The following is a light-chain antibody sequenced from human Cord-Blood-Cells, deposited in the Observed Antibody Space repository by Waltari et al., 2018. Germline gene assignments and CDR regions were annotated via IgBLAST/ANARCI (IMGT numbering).Light chain of an antibody. J-gene: IGKJ1*01. CDR2: CAS. Sequence: DIVMTQSPDSLAVSLGERATINCTSSKSVLYSSNNKNYLAWYQQKPGQPPKLLIYCASTRESGVPDRFSGSGSGTDFTLTISSLQAEDVAVYYCQQYYSTPWTFGQGTKVEIK. CDR1: KSVLYSSNNKNY. CDR3: QQYYSTPWT. V-gene: IGKV4-1*01.